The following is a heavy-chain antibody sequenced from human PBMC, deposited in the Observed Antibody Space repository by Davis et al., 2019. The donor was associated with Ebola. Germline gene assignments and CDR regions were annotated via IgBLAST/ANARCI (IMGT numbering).Heavy chain of an antibody. V-gene: IGHV1-18*04. Sequence: AASVKVSCKASGYTFTNYGITWVRQAPGQGLEWMGWINPHNGNTNYAQNVQGRVTMTTDTSTSTAYMELSSLRSEDTAVYYCATDGRQWPPTYYFEYWGQGTLVSVSS. CDR2: INPHNGNT. D-gene: IGHD6-19*01. CDR3: ATDGRQWPPTYYFEY. CDR1: GYTFTNYG. J-gene: IGHJ4*02.